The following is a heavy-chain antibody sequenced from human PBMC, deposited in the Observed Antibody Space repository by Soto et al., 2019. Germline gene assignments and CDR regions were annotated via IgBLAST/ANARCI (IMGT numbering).Heavy chain of an antibody. CDR2: ISSYGADT. D-gene: IGHD6-19*01. CDR1: GFTFNSYA. V-gene: IGHV3-64D*06. J-gene: IGHJ4*02. CDR3: VKEGYMRSDWYGQFDY. Sequence: GSLRLSCSASGFTFNSYAMHWVRQAPGKGLEFVSAISSYGADTYYADSVKGRFAISRGNSKNTLYLQMSSLRAEDTALYYCVKEGYMRSDWYGQFDYWGQGALVTVSS.